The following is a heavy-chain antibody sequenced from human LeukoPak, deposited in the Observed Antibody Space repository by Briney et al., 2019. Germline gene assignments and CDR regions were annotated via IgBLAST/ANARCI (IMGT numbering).Heavy chain of an antibody. CDR1: GFTFSSYS. V-gene: IGHV3-21*01. J-gene: IGHJ5*02. D-gene: IGHD1-26*01. Sequence: GGTLRLSCAASGFTFSSYSMNWVPHAPGKGLEWVSSISSSSSYIYYADSVKGRFTISRDNAKNSLYLRMNSLRAEDTAVYYCAMIVGAKQFDPWGQGTLVTVSS. CDR2: ISSSSSYI. CDR3: AMIVGAKQFDP.